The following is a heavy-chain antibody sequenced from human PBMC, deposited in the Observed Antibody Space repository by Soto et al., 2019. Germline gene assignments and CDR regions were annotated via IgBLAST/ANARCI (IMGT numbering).Heavy chain of an antibody. V-gene: IGHV4-4*02. CDR2: IYHSGST. J-gene: IGHJ6*02. CDR3: ARRTYYDFWSGYSSRDYYYYGMDV. CDR1: GGSISSSNW. Sequence: SETLSLTCAVSGGSISSSNWWSWVRQPPGKGLEWIGEIYHSGSTNYNPSLKSRVTISVDKSKNQFSLKLSSVTAADTAVYYCARRTYYDFWSGYSSRDYYYYGMDVWGQGTTVTVSS. D-gene: IGHD3-3*01.